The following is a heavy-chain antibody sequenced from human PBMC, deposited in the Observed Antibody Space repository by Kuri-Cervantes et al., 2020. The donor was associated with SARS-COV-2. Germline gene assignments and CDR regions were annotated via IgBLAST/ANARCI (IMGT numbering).Heavy chain of an antibody. D-gene: IGHD3-10*01. V-gene: IGHV1-46*01. Sequence: ASVKVSCKAFGYTFSDHYMYWVRQAPGQGLEWMGIINPSGSGTRYPQKFQGRVTMTRDTSTSTVYMELSSLRSEDTAVYYCARGRGYSGSGSHHLGYYYYYYMDVWGKGTTVTVSS. CDR3: ARGRGYSGSGSHHLGYYYYYYMDV. CDR2: INPSGSGT. J-gene: IGHJ6*03. CDR1: GYTFSDHY.